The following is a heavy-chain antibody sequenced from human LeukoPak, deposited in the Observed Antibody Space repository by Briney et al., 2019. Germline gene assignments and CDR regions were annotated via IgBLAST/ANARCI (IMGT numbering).Heavy chain of an antibody. CDR1: GYSFTSYW. J-gene: IGHJ4*02. Sequence: GESLKISCKGSGYSFTSYWIGWVRQMPGKGLEWMGIIYPGDSETRYSPSFQGQVTISADKSTSTAYLQWSSLKASDTAIYYCATSESQTRFDYWGQGTLVTVSS. CDR3: ATSESQTRFDY. CDR2: IYPGDSET. D-gene: IGHD1/OR15-1a*01. V-gene: IGHV5-51*01.